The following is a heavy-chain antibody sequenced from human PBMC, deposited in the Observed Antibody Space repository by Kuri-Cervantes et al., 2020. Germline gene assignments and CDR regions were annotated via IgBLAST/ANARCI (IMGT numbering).Heavy chain of an antibody. Sequence: SQTVSLTCAVFIDSLSSGGYLWSWIRQPPGKGLEWIGYIYHSGSTYYDPSLQSRVTIGVVKSNSQFSLKLSSVPAADTAVDYCAGEWEGYCSGGSCYSGNWFDPWGQGTLVTVSS. V-gene: IGHV4-30-2*01. CDR2: IYHSGST. D-gene: IGHD2-15*01. CDR3: AGEWEGYCSGGSCYSGNWFDP. CDR1: IDSLSSGGYL. J-gene: IGHJ5*02.